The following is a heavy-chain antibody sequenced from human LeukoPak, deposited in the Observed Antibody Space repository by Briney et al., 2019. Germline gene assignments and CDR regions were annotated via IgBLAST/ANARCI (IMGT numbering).Heavy chain of an antibody. CDR3: ARALPSPLYSGSYADAFDI. CDR2: ISSSSSYI. D-gene: IGHD1-26*01. J-gene: IGHJ4*02. Sequence: GGSLRLSCAASGFTFSSYSMNWVRQAPGKGLEWVSSISSSSSYIYYADSVKGRFTISRDNAKNSLYLQMNSLRAEDTAVYYCARALPSPLYSGSYADAFDIWGQGTLVTVSS. V-gene: IGHV3-21*01. CDR1: GFTFSSYS.